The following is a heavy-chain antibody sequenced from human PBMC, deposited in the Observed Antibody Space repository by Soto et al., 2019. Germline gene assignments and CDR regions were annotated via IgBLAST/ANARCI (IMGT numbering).Heavy chain of an antibody. CDR2: IYYTGST. Sequence: PSETLSLTCTVSGGSISSSSYFWGWIRQPPGKGLEWIGSIYYTGSTYYSPSLKSRVTISVDTSKNQFSLKLSSVTAADTAVFYCARVTRDGLNYGHFDYWGQGTLVTV. V-gene: IGHV4-39*01. J-gene: IGHJ4*02. D-gene: IGHD4-4*01. CDR1: GGSISSSSYF. CDR3: ARVTRDGLNYGHFDY.